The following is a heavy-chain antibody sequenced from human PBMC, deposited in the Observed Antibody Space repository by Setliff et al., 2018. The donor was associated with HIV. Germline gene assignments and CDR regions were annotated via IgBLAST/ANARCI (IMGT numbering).Heavy chain of an antibody. J-gene: IGHJ4*02. D-gene: IGHD3-3*01. V-gene: IGHV4-39*01. CDR3: ARSQPDTIFGVVIFDY. CDR1: GGSISSSGPGHY. CDR2: VYYSGST. Sequence: NPSETLSLTCTVSGGSISSSGPGHYWGWVRQAPGGGLEWIGSVYYSGSTYYNPSLKSRVTISLDTSKNQLSLRLTSMTAADTAVYYCARSQPDTIFGVVIFDYWGQGKMVTVSS.